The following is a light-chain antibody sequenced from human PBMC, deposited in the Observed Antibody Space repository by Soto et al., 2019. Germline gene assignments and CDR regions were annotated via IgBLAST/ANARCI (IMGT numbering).Light chain of an antibody. CDR2: NNN. J-gene: IGLJ1*01. V-gene: IGLV1-44*01. CDR1: SSNIGSNT. Sequence: QSVLTQPPSASGTPGQRVTISCSGSSSNIGSNTVNWYQQLPGTAPKLLLYNNNQRPSGVPDRFSGSKSGTSASLAISGLQSEDEADYYCAAWDDSLNGLVFGTGTNLTVL. CDR3: AAWDDSLNGLV.